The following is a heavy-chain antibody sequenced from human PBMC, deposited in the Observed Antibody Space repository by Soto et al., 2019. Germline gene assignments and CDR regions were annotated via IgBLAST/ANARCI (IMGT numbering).Heavy chain of an antibody. CDR3: AREQYQTSYFYYYYYGMDV. CDR2: ISYDGSNK. D-gene: IGHD2-2*01. J-gene: IGHJ6*02. Sequence: QVQPVESGGGVVQPGRSLRLSCAASGFTFSSYAMHWVRQAPGKGLEWVAVISYDGSNKYYADSVKGRFTISRDNSKNTLYLQMNSLRAEDTAVYYCAREQYQTSYFYYYYYGMDVWGQGTTVTVSS. CDR1: GFTFSSYA. V-gene: IGHV3-30-3*01.